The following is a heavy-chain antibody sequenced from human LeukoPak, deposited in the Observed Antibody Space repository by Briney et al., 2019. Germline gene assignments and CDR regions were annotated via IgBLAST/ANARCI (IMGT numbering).Heavy chain of an antibody. CDR3: ARVRGTYYGGAFDI. CDR1: GFTFDDYA. J-gene: IGHJ3*02. Sequence: GGSLRLSCAASGFTFDDYAMHWVRQAPGKGLEWVSGISWNSGTIAYADSVKGRFTISRDNAKNSLYLQMNSLRAEDMALYYCARVRGTYYGGAFDIWGQGTMVTVSS. D-gene: IGHD1-26*01. V-gene: IGHV3-9*03. CDR2: ISWNSGTI.